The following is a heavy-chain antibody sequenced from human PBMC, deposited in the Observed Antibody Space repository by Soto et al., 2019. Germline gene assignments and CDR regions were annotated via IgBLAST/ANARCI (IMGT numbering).Heavy chain of an antibody. CDR1: GFTFSSYD. CDR3: ARGFLTYDSSGYYPGLNGMDV. Sequence: LRLSCAASGFTFSSYDMHWVRQATGKGLEWVSAIRTAGDPYYPGSVKGRFTISRENAKNSLYLQMNSLRAGDTAVYYCARGFLTYDSSGYYPGLNGMDVWGQGTTVTVSS. V-gene: IGHV3-13*05. D-gene: IGHD3-22*01. CDR2: IRTAGDP. J-gene: IGHJ6*02.